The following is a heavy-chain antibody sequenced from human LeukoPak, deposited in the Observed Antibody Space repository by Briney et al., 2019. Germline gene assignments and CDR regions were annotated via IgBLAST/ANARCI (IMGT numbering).Heavy chain of an antibody. Sequence: KAWETLSLTCTVSGGSISSGDYYWSWIRQPPGKGLEWIGYIYYSGSTYYNPSLKSRVTISVDTSKNQFSLKLSSVTAADTAVYYCARDWDSSGYYPGLLGYWGQRTLVTVSS. CDR2: IYYSGST. CDR1: GGSISSGDYY. D-gene: IGHD3-22*01. V-gene: IGHV4-30-4*01. CDR3: ARDWDSSGYYPGLLGY. J-gene: IGHJ4*02.